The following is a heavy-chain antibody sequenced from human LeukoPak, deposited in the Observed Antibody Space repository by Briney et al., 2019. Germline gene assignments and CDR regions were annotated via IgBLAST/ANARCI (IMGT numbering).Heavy chain of an antibody. CDR2: IYHSGST. CDR1: GGSISSGGYS. V-gene: IGHV4-30-2*01. J-gene: IGHJ3*02. Sequence: SETLSLTCAVSGGSISSGGYSWSWIRQPPGKGLEWIGYIYHSGSTYYNPSLKSRVTISVDTSKNQFSLKLSSVTAADTAVYSCARGYSYDSSGYPDAFDIWGQGTMVTVSS. D-gene: IGHD3-22*01. CDR3: ARGYSYDSSGYPDAFDI.